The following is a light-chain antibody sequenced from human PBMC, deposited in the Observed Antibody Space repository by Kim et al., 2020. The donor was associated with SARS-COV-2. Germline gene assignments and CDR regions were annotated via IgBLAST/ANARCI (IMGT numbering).Light chain of an antibody. CDR2: AAS. J-gene: IGKJ2*01. V-gene: IGKV1-39*01. CDR3: QQSYSTPPYT. CDR1: QSISSY. Sequence: ASVGDKVTITCRASQSISSYLNWYQQKPGKAPKLLIYAASSLQSGVPARFSGSGSGTDFTLTISSLQPEDFATYYCQQSYSTPPYTFGQGTKLEI.